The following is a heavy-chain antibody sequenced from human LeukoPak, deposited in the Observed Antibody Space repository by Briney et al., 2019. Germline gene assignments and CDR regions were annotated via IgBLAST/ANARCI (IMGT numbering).Heavy chain of an antibody. J-gene: IGHJ4*02. V-gene: IGHV3-23*01. CDR2: ISGSGGST. D-gene: IGHD6-19*01. Sequence: PGGSLRLSCAASGFTFSSYAMSWVRQAPVKGLEWVSAISGSGGSTYYADSVKGRFTISRDNSKNTLYLQMNSLRAEDTAVYYCATHLYSSSGWYVQSHFDYWGQGTLVTVSS. CDR3: ATHLYSSSGWYVQSHFDY. CDR1: GFTFSSYA.